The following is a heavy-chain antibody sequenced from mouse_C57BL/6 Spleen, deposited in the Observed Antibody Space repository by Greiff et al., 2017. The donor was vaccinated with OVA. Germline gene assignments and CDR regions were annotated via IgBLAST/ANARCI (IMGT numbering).Heavy chain of an antibody. J-gene: IGHJ3*01. CDR1: GYTFTSYW. V-gene: IGHV1-64*01. CDR3: ARRAYDYDEGFAY. CDR2: IHPNSGST. Sequence: QVQLQQSGAELVKPGASVKLSCKVSGYTFTSYWMHWVKQRPGQGLEWIGMIHPNSGSTNYNEKFKSKATLTVDKSSSTAYMQLSSLTSEDSAVYYCARRAYDYDEGFAYWGQGTLVTVSA. D-gene: IGHD2-4*01.